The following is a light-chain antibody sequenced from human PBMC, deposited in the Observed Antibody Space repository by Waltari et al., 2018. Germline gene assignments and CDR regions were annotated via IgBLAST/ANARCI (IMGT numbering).Light chain of an antibody. J-gene: IGKJ4*01. V-gene: IGKV4-1*01. Sequence: DIVMTQSPDSLAVSLGERATINCKSSRSVFYSPNNKNYLSWYQQKPGQPPKLLIYWASTRESGVPDRFSGSGSGTAFTLTIDSLQAEDVALYYCQQYYGSPFTFGGGTKVEIK. CDR2: WAS. CDR1: RSVFYSPNNKNY. CDR3: QQYYGSPFT.